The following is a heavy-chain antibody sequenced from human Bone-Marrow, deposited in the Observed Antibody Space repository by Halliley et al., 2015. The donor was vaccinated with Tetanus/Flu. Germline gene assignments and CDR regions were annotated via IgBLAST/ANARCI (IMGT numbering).Heavy chain of an antibody. CDR3: ITGSEWLGNYGPSRPYGMDV. V-gene: IGHV3-15*01. D-gene: IGHD3-10*01. Sequence: KTDGGTTVYAALVKGRLTISRDDSKNTLYLQMNSLKTEDTAVYYCITGSEWLGNYGPSRPYGMDVWGQGTTVTVSS. J-gene: IGHJ6*02. CDR2: KTDGGTT.